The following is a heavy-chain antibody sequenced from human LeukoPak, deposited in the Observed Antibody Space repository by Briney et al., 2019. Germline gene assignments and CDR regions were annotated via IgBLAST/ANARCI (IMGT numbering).Heavy chain of an antibody. Sequence: GGFLRLSCAASGFTFSSYVMHWVRQAPGKGLEWVGRIKRKTDGGTTDYAAPVKGGFTISRDDSKTSLYLQMNNLKTEDTAVYYCTTDTRRVVVPKWGQGTLVTVSS. CDR2: IKRKTDGGTT. CDR1: GFTFSSYV. V-gene: IGHV3-15*01. J-gene: IGHJ4*02. CDR3: TTDTRRVVVPK. D-gene: IGHD2-15*01.